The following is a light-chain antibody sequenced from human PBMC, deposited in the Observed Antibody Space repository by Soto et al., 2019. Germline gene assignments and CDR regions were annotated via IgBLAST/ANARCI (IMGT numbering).Light chain of an antibody. CDR1: SSDFGSYNL. Sequence: QSALTQPASVSGSPGQSITISCTGTSSDFGSYNLVSWYQHHPGKAPKPLIHGGRTRPSGVSNRLSASKSGDTASLTISGLQAEDEADYYCCSYAGSSTFYVFGTGTKLTVL. CDR2: GGR. J-gene: IGLJ1*01. V-gene: IGLV2-23*01. CDR3: CSYAGSSTFYV.